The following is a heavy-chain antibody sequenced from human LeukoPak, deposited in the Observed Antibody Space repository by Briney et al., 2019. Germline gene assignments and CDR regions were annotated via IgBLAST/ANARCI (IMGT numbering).Heavy chain of an antibody. CDR1: GGTISSYY. D-gene: IGHD6-13*01. V-gene: IGHV4-59*01. CDR2: IYYSGSS. J-gene: IGHJ4*02. Sequence: WETLSLTCTVSGGTISSYYWYWVRQPPGKGLEWISYIYYSGSSNYNPSLKSRVTISVDTSKNQFYMKLSYVTAADTAVYYGARDSMSYSSSWNGLFDYWGQGTLVTVSS. CDR3: ARDSMSYSSSWNGLFDY.